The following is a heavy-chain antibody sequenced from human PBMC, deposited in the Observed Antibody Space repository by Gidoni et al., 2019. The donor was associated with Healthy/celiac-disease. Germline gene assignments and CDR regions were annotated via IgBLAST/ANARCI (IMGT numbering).Heavy chain of an antibody. J-gene: IGHJ4*02. V-gene: IGHV3-23*01. D-gene: IGHD6-19*01. CDR2: ISGSGGST. CDR1: GFIFRSYA. CDR3: AKVTQWLVFNNFDY. Sequence: EVTLLESGGGLVQPGGSLRLSCAASGFIFRSYAMSWVRQAPGKGLEWVSAISGSGGSTYYADSVKGRFTISRDNSKNTLYLQMNSLRAEDTAVYYCAKVTQWLVFNNFDYWGQGTLVTVSS.